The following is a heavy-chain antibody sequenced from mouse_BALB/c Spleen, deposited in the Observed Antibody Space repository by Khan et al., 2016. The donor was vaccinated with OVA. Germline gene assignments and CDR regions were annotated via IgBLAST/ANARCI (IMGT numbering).Heavy chain of an antibody. CDR2: VNPNTGNT. Sequence: VQLKESGPDLVKPGASVKMSCKASGYSFTGYYMNWVKQSHGKSLECIGRVNPNTGNTNYNQKFKGKAILIVDTSSSTAYMELRSLTSEDSAVYYCARGYDFFAYWGQGTLFTVSA. CDR3: ARGYDFFAY. CDR1: GYSFTGYY. D-gene: IGHD2-14*01. J-gene: IGHJ3*01. V-gene: IGHV1-26*01.